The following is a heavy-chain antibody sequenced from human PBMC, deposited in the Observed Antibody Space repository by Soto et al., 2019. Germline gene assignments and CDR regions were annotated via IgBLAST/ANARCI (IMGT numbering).Heavy chain of an antibody. CDR3: ARRGPGTYFDY. CDR1: GFTFSSYA. J-gene: IGHJ4*02. D-gene: IGHD6-13*01. V-gene: IGHV3-23*01. Sequence: EVQLLESGGGLVQPGGSLRLSCAASGFTFSSYAMSWVRQAPGKGLAWVSVISGSGDSTYYADSVKGRFTISRDNSKNTLYLQMNSLRAEDTAVYYCARRGPGTYFDYWGQGTLVTVSS. CDR2: ISGSGDST.